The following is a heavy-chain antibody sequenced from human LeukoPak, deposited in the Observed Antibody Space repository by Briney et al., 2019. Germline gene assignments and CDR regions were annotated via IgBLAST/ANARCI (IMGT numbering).Heavy chain of an antibody. V-gene: IGHV4-39*01. Sequence: SETLSLTCAVSGGSISSNSYYWGWIRQPPGKGLEWIGSIYYSGSTYYNPSLKSRVTISVDTSKNQFSLKLSSVTAADTAVYYCARLWFGEFGNWFDPWGQGTLVTVSS. CDR1: GGSISSNSYY. CDR3: ARLWFGEFGNWFDP. J-gene: IGHJ5*02. CDR2: IYYSGST. D-gene: IGHD3-10*01.